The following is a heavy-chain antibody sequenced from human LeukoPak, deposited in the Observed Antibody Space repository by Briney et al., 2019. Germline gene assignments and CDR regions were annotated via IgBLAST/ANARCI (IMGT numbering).Heavy chain of an antibody. J-gene: IGHJ4*02. CDR3: ARGLGPIGLQYYYDSSGYYYYDY. Sequence: GASVKVSCKASGYTFTSYDINWVRQATGQGLEWMGWISAYNGNTNYAQKLQGRVTMTTDTSTSTAYMELRSLRSDDTAVYYCARGLGPIGLQYYYDSSGYYYYDYWGQGTLVTVSS. V-gene: IGHV1-18*01. D-gene: IGHD3-22*01. CDR1: GYTFTSYD. CDR2: ISAYNGNT.